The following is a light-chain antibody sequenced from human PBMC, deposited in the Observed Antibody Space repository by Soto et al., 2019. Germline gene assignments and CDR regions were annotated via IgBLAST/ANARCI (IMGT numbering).Light chain of an antibody. CDR1: HNIGIY. V-gene: IGKV1-39*01. J-gene: IGKJ1*01. Sequence: DIQMTQSPSSLSASVGDRLTITCRASHNIGIYLNWYQQKPGKAPXXLIYTTSKLHNGVPSRFIGCGTGTEFTLTISSLQPEDFATVDCQQSYTTPTFGQGTKVDIK. CDR3: QQSYTTPT. CDR2: TTS.